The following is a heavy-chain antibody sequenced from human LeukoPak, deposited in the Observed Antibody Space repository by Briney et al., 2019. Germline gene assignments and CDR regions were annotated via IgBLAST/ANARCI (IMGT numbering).Heavy chain of an antibody. V-gene: IGHV4-61*02. CDR2: IYNSGNT. D-gene: IGHD2-2*01. Sequence: SETLSLTCTVSGGSISSGSYYWSWIRQPAGKGLEWIGRIYNSGNTNYNPSLKSRVTISIDTSKNQFSLKLNSVTAADTAEYYCATNRAELWGRGTLVTVSS. CDR1: GGSISSGSYY. J-gene: IGHJ2*01. CDR3: ATNRAEL.